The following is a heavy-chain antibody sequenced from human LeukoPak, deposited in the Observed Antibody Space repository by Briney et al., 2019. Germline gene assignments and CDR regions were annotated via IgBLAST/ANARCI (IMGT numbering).Heavy chain of an antibody. J-gene: IGHJ4*02. Sequence: GGSLRLSCAASGLTFSDYWMHWVRQAPGKGLVWVARINGDGSSTTYVESVRGRFTISRDNAKKTLYLQMNSLRAEDAAVYYCARDMYSMSSARGAYWGQGTLVTVSS. CDR2: INGDGSST. V-gene: IGHV3-74*01. CDR1: GLTFSDYW. D-gene: IGHD3-10*01. CDR3: ARDMYSMSSARGAY.